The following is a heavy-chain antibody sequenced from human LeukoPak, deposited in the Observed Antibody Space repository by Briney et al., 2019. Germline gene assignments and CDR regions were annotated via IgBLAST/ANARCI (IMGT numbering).Heavy chain of an antibody. D-gene: IGHD3-22*01. CDR3: ARVRYYDSSGYYRYYFDY. CDR2: INHSGST. J-gene: IGHJ4*02. V-gene: IGHV4-34*01. CDR1: GGSFSGYY. Sequence: PSETLSLTCAVYGGSFSGYYWSWIRQPPGKGLEWIGEINHSGSTNYNPSLKSRVTISVDTSKNQFSLKLSSVTAADTAVYYCARVRYYDSSGYYRYYFDYWGQGTLVTVSS.